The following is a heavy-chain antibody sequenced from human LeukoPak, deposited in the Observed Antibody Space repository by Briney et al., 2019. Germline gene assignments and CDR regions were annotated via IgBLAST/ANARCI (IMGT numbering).Heavy chain of an antibody. V-gene: IGHV1-8*02. CDR3: ARATPGGLHGYSFDY. Sequence: ASVKVSCKASGYTFRNYDINWVRQATGQGLEWMGWMNPNSGNTGFAQKFQDRVSMTRDTSINTAYMELTSLRSGDTAVYYCARATPGGLHGYSFDYWGQGTVVTVYS. J-gene: IGHJ4*02. D-gene: IGHD5-24*01. CDR1: GYTFRNYD. CDR2: MNPNSGNT.